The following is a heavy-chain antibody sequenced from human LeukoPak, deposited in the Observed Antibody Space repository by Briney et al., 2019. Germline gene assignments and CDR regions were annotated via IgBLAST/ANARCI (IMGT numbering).Heavy chain of an antibody. J-gene: IGHJ5*02. CDR3: AREGTTYYYDSSGRVYWFDP. V-gene: IGHV3-11*01. Sequence: GGSLRLSCAASGLTFSDYYMSWIRQAPGKGQEWVSYISSSGSTIYYADSLKGRFTISRDNAKTSLYLQMNSLRAEDTAVYYCAREGTTYYYDSSGRVYWFDPWGQGTLVTVSS. D-gene: IGHD3-22*01. CDR2: ISSSGSTI. CDR1: GLTFSDYY.